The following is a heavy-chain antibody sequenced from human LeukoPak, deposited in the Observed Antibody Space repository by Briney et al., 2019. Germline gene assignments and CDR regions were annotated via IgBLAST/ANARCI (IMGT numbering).Heavy chain of an antibody. CDR3: AKSRSGNTDTNYYMDV. J-gene: IGHJ6*03. CDR1: GGSISSSSYY. V-gene: IGHV4-39*07. CDR2: IYYSGST. D-gene: IGHD2/OR15-2a*01. Sequence: SETLSLTCTVSGGSISSSSYYWGWIRQPPGKGLEWIGSIYYSGSTYYNPSLKSRVTISLDTSKNQFSLNLSSVTAADTAVYYCAKSRSGNTDTNYYMDVWGKGTSVTVSS.